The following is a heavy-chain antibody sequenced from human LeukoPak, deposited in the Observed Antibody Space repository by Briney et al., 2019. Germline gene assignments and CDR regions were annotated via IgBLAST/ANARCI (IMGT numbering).Heavy chain of an antibody. Sequence: ASVKVSCKASGGTFSSYAMNWVRQAPGKGLEWVSSISSGSSYIYYADSVKGRFTISRDNAKNSLYLQMNSLRAEDTAVYYCARVEGTIFGYEDHWGQGTLVTVSS. CDR3: ARVEGTIFGYEDH. V-gene: IGHV3-21*01. J-gene: IGHJ4*02. CDR1: GGTFSSYA. D-gene: IGHD3-3*01. CDR2: ISSGSSYI.